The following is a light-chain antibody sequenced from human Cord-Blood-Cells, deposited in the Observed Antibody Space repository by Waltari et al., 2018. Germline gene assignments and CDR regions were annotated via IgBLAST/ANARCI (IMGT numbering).Light chain of an antibody. CDR3: SSYTSSSTWV. Sequence: QSALTQPASVSGSPGPSITISCTGTSSDVGGYNYVPWSQQHPGKAPKLMIYGVSNRPSGVSNRISGSKSGNTASLTISGLQAEEEADYYCSSYTSSSTWVFGGGTKLTVL. V-gene: IGLV2-14*03. J-gene: IGLJ3*02. CDR1: SSDVGGYNY. CDR2: GVS.